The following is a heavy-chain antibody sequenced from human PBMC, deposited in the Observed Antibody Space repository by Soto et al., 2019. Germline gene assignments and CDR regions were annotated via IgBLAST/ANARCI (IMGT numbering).Heavy chain of an antibody. D-gene: IGHD4-17*01. CDR3: ATHTDYGDYDFDY. V-gene: IGHV4-39*01. CDR2: IYYSGST. CDR1: GGSISSSSYY. J-gene: IGHJ4*02. Sequence: QLQLQESGPGLVKPSETLSLTCTVSGGSISSSSYYWGWIRQPPGKGLEWIGSIYYSGSTYYNPSLKSRVTISVDTSKNQFSLKLSSVTAADTAVYYRATHTDYGDYDFDYWGQGTLVTVSS.